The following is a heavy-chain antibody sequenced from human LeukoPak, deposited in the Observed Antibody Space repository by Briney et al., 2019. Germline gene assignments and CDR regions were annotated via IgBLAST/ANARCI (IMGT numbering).Heavy chain of an antibody. D-gene: IGHD3-3*01. CDR1: GFTFSSYW. J-gene: IGHJ6*02. Sequence: GGSLRLSCAASGFTFSSYWMSWVGQAPGKGLEWVANIKQDGSEKYYVDSVKGRFTISRDNAKNLLYLQMNSLRAEDTVVYYCARDSADFWSGYYYYYGMDVWGQGTTVTVSS. V-gene: IGHV3-7*01. CDR3: ARDSADFWSGYYYYYGMDV. CDR2: IKQDGSEK.